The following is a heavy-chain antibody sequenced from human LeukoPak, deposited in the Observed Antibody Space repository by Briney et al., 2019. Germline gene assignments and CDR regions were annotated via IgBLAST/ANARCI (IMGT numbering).Heavy chain of an antibody. J-gene: IGHJ6*03. V-gene: IGHV3-48*04. CDR3: ARGATVWARMDV. D-gene: IGHD4-17*01. CDR1: GFTFSSYS. CDR2: ISSSSGSTI. Sequence: PGGSLRLSCAASGFTFSSYSMNWVRQAPGKGLEWVSYISSSSGSTIYHAASVKGRFTISRDNAKNSLYLQMNSLRAEDTAVYYCARGATVWARMDVWGKGTTVTVSS.